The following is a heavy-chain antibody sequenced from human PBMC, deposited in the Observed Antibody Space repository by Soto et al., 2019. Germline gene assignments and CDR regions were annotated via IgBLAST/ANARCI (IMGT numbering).Heavy chain of an antibody. J-gene: IGHJ4*02. D-gene: IGHD3-3*01. CDR1: GGSISSISYY. CDR3: ARQDATMGYYAFWSGFPVAH. V-gene: IGHV4-39*01. Sequence: SETLSLTCTVSGGSISSISYYWGWIRQSPGKGQEWIGSIYYAGDTQYNPSLKSRVTLSVDRSNNQFSLKVTSVTAADTAVYYFARQDATMGYYAFWSGFPVAHWGQGTLVTVSS. CDR2: IYYAGDT.